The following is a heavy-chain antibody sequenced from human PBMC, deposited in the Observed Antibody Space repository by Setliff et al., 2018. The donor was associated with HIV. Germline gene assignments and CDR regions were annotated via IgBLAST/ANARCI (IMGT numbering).Heavy chain of an antibody. CDR2: IYYSGST. D-gene: IGHD1-7*01. Sequence: SETLSLTCTVSGGSISSYYLSWIRQPPGKGLEWIGYIYYSGSTNYNPSLKSRVTISVDTSKNQFSLKLSSVTAADTAVYYCASSNYRFVYFDYWGQGTLVTVSS. CDR1: GGSISSYY. CDR3: ASSNYRFVYFDY. J-gene: IGHJ4*02. V-gene: IGHV4-59*01.